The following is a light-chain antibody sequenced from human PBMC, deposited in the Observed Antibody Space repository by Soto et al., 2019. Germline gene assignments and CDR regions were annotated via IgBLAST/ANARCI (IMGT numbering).Light chain of an antibody. CDR2: KVS. V-gene: IGKV2-30*01. Sequence: DVVMTQSPLSLPVTLGQPASISCRSSQSLVYSDGNTYLNWFQQRPGQSPRRLIYKVSSRDSGVPDRFSGSGSGTDFTLRISRVEAEDVGVYYCMQSTHLPLTFGGGTKVDIK. CDR1: QSLVYSDGNTY. J-gene: IGKJ4*01. CDR3: MQSTHLPLT.